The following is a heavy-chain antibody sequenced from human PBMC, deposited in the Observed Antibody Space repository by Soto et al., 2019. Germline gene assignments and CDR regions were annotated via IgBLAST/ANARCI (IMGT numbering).Heavy chain of an antibody. D-gene: IGHD5-12*01. CDR1: GYTFTSYG. V-gene: IGHV1-18*04. CDR3: ASSRDGYNSKRRLDY. J-gene: IGHJ4*02. CDR2: ISAYNGNT. Sequence: QVQLVQSGAEVKKPGASVKVSCKASGYTFTSYGISWVRQAPGQGLEWMGWISAYNGNTNYAQKLQCRVTMTTDTSTSPAYMELRSLRSDDTAVYYCASSRDGYNSKRRLDYWGQGTLVTVSS.